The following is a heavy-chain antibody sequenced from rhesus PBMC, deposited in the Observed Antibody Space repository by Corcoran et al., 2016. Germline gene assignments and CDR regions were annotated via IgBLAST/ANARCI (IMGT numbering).Heavy chain of an antibody. V-gene: IGHV4-127*01. D-gene: IGHD4-17*01. CDR1: GYSIISGYA. CDR2: IGGSSGST. CDR3: ARPHFNYGFDY. J-gene: IGHJ4*01. Sequence: QVQLPESGPGLVKPSETLSLTCAVSGYSIISGYAWTWVRQPPGKGLEWIGYIGGSSGSTNDNPALKSRVTISKDTSKNQFSLKLSSVTAADTAVYYCARPHFNYGFDYWGQGVLVTVSS.